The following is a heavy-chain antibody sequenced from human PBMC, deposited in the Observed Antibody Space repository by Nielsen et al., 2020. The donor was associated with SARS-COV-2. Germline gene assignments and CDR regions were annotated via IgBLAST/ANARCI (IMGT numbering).Heavy chain of an antibody. CDR1: GGSFSGYY. V-gene: IGHV4-34*01. Sequence: SETLSLTCAVYGGSFSGYYWSWIRQPPGKGLEWIGEINHSGSTNYNPSLKSRVTISVDTSKNQFSLKLSSVTAADTAVYYCASGCTGGCYYYGMDVWGQGTTVTVSS. D-gene: IGHD2-8*02. J-gene: IGHJ6*02. CDR3: ASGCTGGCYYYGMDV. CDR2: INHSGST.